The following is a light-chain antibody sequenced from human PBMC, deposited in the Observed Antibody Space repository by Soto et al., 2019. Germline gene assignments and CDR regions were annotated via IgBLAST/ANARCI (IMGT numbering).Light chain of an antibody. Sequence: DNVLTQSPATLSVSPGGSATLSCRASQSISSNLAWFQQKPGQAPRLLIYDASIRATGIPARFSGSGSGTEFTLTISRLEPEDFAVYYCQQYGSSRLTFGGGTKVDIK. CDR1: QSISSN. CDR3: QQYGSSRLT. V-gene: IGKV3-20*01. CDR2: DAS. J-gene: IGKJ4*01.